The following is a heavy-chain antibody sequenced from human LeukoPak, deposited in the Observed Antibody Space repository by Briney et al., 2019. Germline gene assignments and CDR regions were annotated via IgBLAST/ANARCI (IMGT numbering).Heavy chain of an antibody. V-gene: IGHV4-59*01. CDR3: ARGRGIAARLGAAFDI. D-gene: IGHD6-6*01. CDR2: IHYSGST. CDR1: GGSISSYY. Sequence: PSETLSLTCTVSGGSISSYYWSWIRQPPGKELEWIGYIHYSGSTNYNPSLKSRVTISIDTSKNQFSLKLSSVTAADTAVYYCARGRGIAARLGAAFDIWGQGTMVTVSS. J-gene: IGHJ3*02.